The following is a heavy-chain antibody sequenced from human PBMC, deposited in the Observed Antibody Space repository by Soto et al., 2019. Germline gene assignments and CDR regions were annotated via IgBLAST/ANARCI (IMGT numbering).Heavy chain of an antibody. V-gene: IGHV3-48*01. CDR2: ISSSSSTI. D-gene: IGHD5-12*01. Sequence: EVQLVESGGGLIQPGGSLRLSCAASGFTFSSYSMNWVRQAPGKGLEWVSYISSSSSTIHYADSVKGRFTISRDNAKNSLYLQMNSLRVEDTAVYYCARDGSGDGYNFDHWGQGTLVTVSS. J-gene: IGHJ4*02. CDR3: ARDGSGDGYNFDH. CDR1: GFTFSSYS.